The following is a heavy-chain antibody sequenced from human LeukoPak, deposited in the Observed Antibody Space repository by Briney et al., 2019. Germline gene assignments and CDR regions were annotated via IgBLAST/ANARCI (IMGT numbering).Heavy chain of an antibody. J-gene: IGHJ4*02. CDR1: GFTFINYW. CDR2: INGVGTTI. D-gene: IGHD6-13*01. CDR3: AKEAAGADFDY. Sequence: GGSLRLSCAASGFTFINYWMHWVRQAPGKGLVWVSRINGVGTTISYADSVKGRFTISRDNAKNTLYLQMYSLRAEDTAVYYCAKEAAGADFDYWGQGTLVTVSP. V-gene: IGHV3-74*01.